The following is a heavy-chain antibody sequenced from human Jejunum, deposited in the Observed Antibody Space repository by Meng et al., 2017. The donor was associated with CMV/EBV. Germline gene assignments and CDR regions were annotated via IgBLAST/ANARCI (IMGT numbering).Heavy chain of an antibody. CDR2: IYASGST. D-gene: IGHD5-18*01. CDR1: GRSMSSGDYS. Sequence: QVQLHEPGPGLLKPSQTLSLTCTFSGRSMSSGDYSWTWIRPPAGKGLEWIGRIYASGSTSYHPSLESRLTISVDTSKNQFSLKMSSVTAADTAVYYCARDAPPNNYGWFDPWGQGTLVTVSS. J-gene: IGHJ5*02. V-gene: IGHV4-61*02. CDR3: ARDAPPNNYGWFDP.